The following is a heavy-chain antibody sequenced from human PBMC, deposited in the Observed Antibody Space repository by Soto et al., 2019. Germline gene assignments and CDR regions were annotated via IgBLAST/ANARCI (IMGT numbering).Heavy chain of an antibody. CDR2: IHSSGST. Sequence: SETLSLTCTVSGASMNSYHWSWIRQPAGKGLEWIGHIHSSGSTNYNPSLKSRVTMSVDTSKNQFSLRLMSLTAADTAVYYCARDQGVAAAGITWFDPWGQGSLVTVPQ. J-gene: IGHJ5*02. CDR3: ARDQGVAAAGITWFDP. D-gene: IGHD6-13*01. V-gene: IGHV4-4*07. CDR1: GASMNSYH.